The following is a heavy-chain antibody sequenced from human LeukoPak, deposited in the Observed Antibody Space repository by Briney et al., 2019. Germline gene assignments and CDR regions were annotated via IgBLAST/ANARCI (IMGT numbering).Heavy chain of an antibody. CDR2: IYHSGST. Sequence: PSETLSLTCTVSGGSISTYYWSWIRQPPGKGLEWIGYIYHSGSTKYNPSLKSRVTISVDTSQNQFSLKLSSVTAADTAVYYCARGSPTDVWGKGTTVTVSS. CDR3: ARGSPTDV. D-gene: IGHD6-13*01. V-gene: IGHV4-59*12. J-gene: IGHJ6*04. CDR1: GGSISTYY.